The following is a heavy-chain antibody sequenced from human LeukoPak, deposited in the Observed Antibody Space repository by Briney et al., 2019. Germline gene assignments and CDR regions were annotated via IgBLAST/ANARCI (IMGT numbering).Heavy chain of an antibody. CDR2: ISSDSRTV. CDR3: ARVDWYSSSWYQDAFDI. Sequence: GGSLRLSCIVSGFTFNYFGMNWVRQAPGKGLEWISYISSDSRTVDYADSVKGRLTIFRDNARNSLYLQMNSLRAEDTAVYYCARVDWYSSSWYQDAFDIWGQGTMVTVSS. V-gene: IGHV3-48*01. J-gene: IGHJ3*02. CDR1: GFTFNYFG. D-gene: IGHD6-13*01.